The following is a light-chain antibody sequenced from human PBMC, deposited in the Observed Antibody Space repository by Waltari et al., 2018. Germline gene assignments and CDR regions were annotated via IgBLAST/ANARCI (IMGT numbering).Light chain of an antibody. CDR3: QQYYSNPGYT. Sequence: DIQMTQSPSSLSASVGDRHTITCRPSQVIAPFLAWYHHKPGTAPKLLLYGASRLDSWVPSRLSGSGSATDYTLTISSLQHEDFATYYCQQYYSNPGYTFGQGTKLEI. CDR2: GAS. V-gene: IGKV1-NL1*01. J-gene: IGKJ2*01. CDR1: QVIAPF.